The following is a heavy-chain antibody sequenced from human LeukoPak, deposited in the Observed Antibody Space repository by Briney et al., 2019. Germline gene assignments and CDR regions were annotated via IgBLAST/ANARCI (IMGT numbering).Heavy chain of an antibody. J-gene: IGHJ5*02. CDR2: ISGSGGST. D-gene: IGHD6-13*01. CDR1: GFTFSSYA. Sequence: GGSLRLSCAASGFTFSSYAMSWVRQAPGKGLEWVSAISGSGGSTYYADSVKGRFTISRDNSKNTYLQMNSLRAEDTAVYYCAKYSSSWYERDWFDPWGQGTLVTASS. V-gene: IGHV3-23*01. CDR3: AKYSSSWYERDWFDP.